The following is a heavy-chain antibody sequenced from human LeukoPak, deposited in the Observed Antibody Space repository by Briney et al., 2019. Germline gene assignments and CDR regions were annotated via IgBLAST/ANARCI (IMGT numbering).Heavy chain of an antibody. V-gene: IGHV4-4*07. CDR2: IYTSGST. CDR1: GGSISSYY. CDR3: AAIHSSSWYDY. D-gene: IGHD6-13*01. Sequence: SETLSLTCTVSGGSISSYYWSWIRQPAGKGLEWIGRIYTSGSTNYNPSLKSRVTMSVDTSKNQFSLKLSSVTAADTTVYYCAAIHSSSWYDYWGQGTLVTVSS. J-gene: IGHJ4*02.